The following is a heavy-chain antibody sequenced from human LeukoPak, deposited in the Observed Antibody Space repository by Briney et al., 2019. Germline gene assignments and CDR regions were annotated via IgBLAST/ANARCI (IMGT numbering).Heavy chain of an antibody. D-gene: IGHD4-11*01. CDR1: GGTFSSYA. Sequence: SVKVSCKASGGTFSSYAISWVRQAPGQGLEWMGRIIPIFGTANYAQKFQGRVTITTDESTSTAYMELSSLRSEDTAVYYCARAHMTTVTLGDYWGQGTLVTVSS. CDR3: ARAHMTTVTLGDY. J-gene: IGHJ4*02. CDR2: IIPIFGTA. V-gene: IGHV1-69*05.